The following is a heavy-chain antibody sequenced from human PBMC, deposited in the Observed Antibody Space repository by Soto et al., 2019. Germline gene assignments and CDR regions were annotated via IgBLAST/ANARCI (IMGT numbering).Heavy chain of an antibody. D-gene: IGHD1-20*01. CDR2: IGGGDHDR. V-gene: IGHV3-23*01. Sequence: EVQLLESGGGLVQPGGSLRLSCAASGFTFSIFAMSWVRQAPGKGLEWVSSIGGGDHDRYYTDSVRGRFTISRDNSKNTVFRRMNSLRAEATAIQYCVKVRIDHNSVWDPFDSWGRGTMVTVSS. CDR1: GFTFSIFA. CDR3: VKVRIDHNSVWDPFDS. J-gene: IGHJ3*02.